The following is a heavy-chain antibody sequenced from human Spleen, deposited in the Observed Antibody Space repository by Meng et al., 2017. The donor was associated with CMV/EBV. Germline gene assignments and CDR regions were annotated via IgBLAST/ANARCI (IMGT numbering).Heavy chain of an antibody. Sequence: CTFSSYALSGVRQAPGKGLEWVSAISGSGGSTYYADSVKGRFTISRDNSKNTLYLQMNSLRAEDTAVYYCAKINSRYYYDSSGYYSYWGQGTLVTVSS. CDR2: ISGSGGST. J-gene: IGHJ4*02. V-gene: IGHV3-23*01. CDR3: AKINSRYYYDSSGYYSY. CDR1: CTFSSYA. D-gene: IGHD3-22*01.